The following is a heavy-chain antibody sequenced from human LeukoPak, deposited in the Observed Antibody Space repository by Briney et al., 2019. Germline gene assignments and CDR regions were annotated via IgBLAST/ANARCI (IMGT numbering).Heavy chain of an antibody. V-gene: IGHV1-18*01. Sequence: ASVKVSCKASGYTFTNYDISWVRQAPGQGLEWMGWISAYNGNTNYAQKLQGRVTMTTDTSTSTAYMELRSLRSDDTAVYYCARSGVSSGWYENWFDPWGQGTLVTVSS. CDR3: ARSGVSSGWYENWFDP. CDR1: GYTFTNYD. D-gene: IGHD6-19*01. CDR2: ISAYNGNT. J-gene: IGHJ5*02.